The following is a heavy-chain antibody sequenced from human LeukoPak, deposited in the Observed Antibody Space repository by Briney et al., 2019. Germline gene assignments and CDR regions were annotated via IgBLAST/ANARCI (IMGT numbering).Heavy chain of an antibody. CDR2: ISSSGSTI. CDR3: ARDYTEMATIDYMDV. J-gene: IGHJ6*03. V-gene: IGHV3-11*04. D-gene: IGHD5-24*01. Sequence: LSLTCTVSGGSISSYYMSWIRQAPGKGLEWVSYISSSGSTIYYADSVKGRFTISRDNAKNSLYLQMNSLRAEDTAVYYCARDYTEMATIDYMDVWGKGATVTVSS. CDR1: GGSISSYY.